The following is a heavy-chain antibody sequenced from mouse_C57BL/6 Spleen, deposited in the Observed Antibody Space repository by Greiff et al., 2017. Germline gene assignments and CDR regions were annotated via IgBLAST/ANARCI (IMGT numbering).Heavy chain of an antibody. CDR2: IYPGDGDT. Sequence: VQLQQSGPELVKPGASVKISCKASGYAFSSSWMNWVKQRPGQGLEWIGRIYPGDGDTNYNGKFKGKATLTADKSSSTAYMQLSSLTSEDSAVYFCARHYGNFFDYWSQGTTLTVTS. CDR1: GYAFSSSW. J-gene: IGHJ2*01. V-gene: IGHV1-82*01. D-gene: IGHD2-1*01. CDR3: ARHYGNFFDY.